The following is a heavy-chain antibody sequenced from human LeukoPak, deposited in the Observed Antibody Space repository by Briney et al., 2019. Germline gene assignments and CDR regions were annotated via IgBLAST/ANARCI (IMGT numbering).Heavy chain of an antibody. CDR3: ARSSSSWRTNWFDP. D-gene: IGHD6-13*01. CDR1: GFTFDDYG. Sequence: GGSLRLSCAASGFTFDDYGMSWVRQAPRKGLECVSGSNWNGGSTGYADSVKGRFTISRDNAKNSLYLQMNSLRAEDTALYYCARSSSSWRTNWFDPWGQGTLVTVSS. V-gene: IGHV3-20*04. CDR2: SNWNGGST. J-gene: IGHJ5*02.